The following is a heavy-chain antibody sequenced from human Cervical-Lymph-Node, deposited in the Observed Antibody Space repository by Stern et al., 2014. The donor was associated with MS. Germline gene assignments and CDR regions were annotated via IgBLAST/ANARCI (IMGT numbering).Heavy chain of an antibody. Sequence: VQLVESGPGLVKPSQTLSLTCTVSGGSISSGSYYWSWIRQPAGKGLEWIGRIYTSGRTNYNPSLKNRVTISVETSKNQFSLQLSSVTAADTAVYYCARGAVAGNFDYWGQGTLVTVSS. CDR1: GGSISSGSYY. CDR2: IYTSGRT. J-gene: IGHJ4*02. D-gene: IGHD6-19*01. CDR3: ARGAVAGNFDY. V-gene: IGHV4-61*02.